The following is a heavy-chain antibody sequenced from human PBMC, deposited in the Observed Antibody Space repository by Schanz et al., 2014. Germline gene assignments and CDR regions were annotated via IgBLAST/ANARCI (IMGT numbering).Heavy chain of an antibody. Sequence: QVQLQESGPGLVKPSETLSLTCTFSGGSISDYYWSWIRQPPGKGLEWIGFIYYSGSTNYNPSLKSRVPISVDPSXXXXSRRLNSVTAAXXXXXXCARWDHLLSGRDAFDIWGLGTMVTVSS. V-gene: IGHV4-59*08. CDR1: GGSISDYY. D-gene: IGHD2-2*01. CDR2: IYYSGST. CDR3: ARWDHLLSGRDAFDI. J-gene: IGHJ3*02.